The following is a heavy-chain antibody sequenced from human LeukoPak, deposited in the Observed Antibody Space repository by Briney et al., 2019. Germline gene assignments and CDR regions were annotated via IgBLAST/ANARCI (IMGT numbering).Heavy chain of an antibody. D-gene: IGHD6-13*01. Sequence: ASVKVSCEASGYTFTSYDINWVRQATGQGLEWMGWMNPNSGNTGYAQKFQGRVTMTRNTSISTAYMELSSLRSEDMAVYYCARGLYSSSWYTWFDPWGQGTLVTVSS. J-gene: IGHJ5*02. CDR3: ARGLYSSSWYTWFDP. CDR2: MNPNSGNT. V-gene: IGHV1-8*01. CDR1: GYTFTSYD.